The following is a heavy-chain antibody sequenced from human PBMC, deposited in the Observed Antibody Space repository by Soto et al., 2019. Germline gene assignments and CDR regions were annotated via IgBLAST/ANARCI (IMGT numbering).Heavy chain of an antibody. J-gene: IGHJ6*02. CDR2: ISAYNGNT. V-gene: IGHV1-18*01. CDR1: GYTFTSYG. Sequence: GASVKVSCKASGYTFTSYGISWVRQAPGQGLEWMGWISAYNGNTHYAQKLQGRVTMTTDTSKSTVYMELSSLRPEDTALYYCARNLISNYHYYGMDVWGQGTTVTVSS. CDR3: ARNLISNYHYYGMDV.